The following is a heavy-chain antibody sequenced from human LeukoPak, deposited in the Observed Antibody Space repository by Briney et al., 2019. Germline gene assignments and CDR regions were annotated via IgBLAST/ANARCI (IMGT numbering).Heavy chain of an antibody. CDR1: GFTFSSYW. Sequence: GGSLRLSCAASGFTFSSYWMNWARQAPGKGLEWVASINHNGNVNYYVDSVKGRFTISRDNAKNSLYLQMSNLRAEDTAVYYCATALVGANVYWGQGTLVTVSS. CDR2: INHNGNVN. V-gene: IGHV3-7*03. J-gene: IGHJ4*02. D-gene: IGHD1-26*01. CDR3: ATALVGANVY.